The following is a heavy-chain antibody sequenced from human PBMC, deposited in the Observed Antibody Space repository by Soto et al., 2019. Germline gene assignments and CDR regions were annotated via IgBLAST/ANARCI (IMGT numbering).Heavy chain of an antibody. CDR1: GYTFTSYD. CDR2: MNPNSGNT. J-gene: IGHJ5*02. D-gene: IGHD6-6*01. V-gene: IGHV1-8*01. CDR3: ATGIIAARPGGYNWFDP. Sequence: ASVKVSCKASGYTFTSYDITWVRQATGQGLGWMGWMNPNSGNTGYAQKFQGRVTMTRNTSISTAYMELSSLRSEDTAVYYCATGIIAARPGGYNWFDPWGQGTLVTVSS.